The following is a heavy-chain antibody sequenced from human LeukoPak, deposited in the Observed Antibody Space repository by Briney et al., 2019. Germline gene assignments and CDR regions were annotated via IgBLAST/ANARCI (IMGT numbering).Heavy chain of an antibody. Sequence: SVKVSCKASGGTFSSYAISWVRQAPGQGLEWMGGIIPIFGTANYAQKFQGRVTITTDGSTSTAYMELSSLRSEDTAVYYCARQSVGATISFDCWGQGTLSPSPQ. J-gene: IGHJ4*02. CDR1: GGTFSSYA. D-gene: IGHD1-26*01. CDR2: IIPIFGTA. CDR3: ARQSVGATISFDC. V-gene: IGHV1-69*05.